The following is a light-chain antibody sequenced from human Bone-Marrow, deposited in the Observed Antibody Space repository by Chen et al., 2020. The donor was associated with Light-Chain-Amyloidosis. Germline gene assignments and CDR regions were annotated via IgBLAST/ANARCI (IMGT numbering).Light chain of an antibody. Sequence: SYVLTQPSSVSVAPGQTATIACGGNNIGSTSVHWYPQTQGQAPLLVVYDDSDRPSGIPERLSGSNSGNTATLTISRVEAGDEADYYCQVWDRSSDRPVFGGGTKLTVL. CDR2: DDS. CDR1: NIGSTS. V-gene: IGLV3-21*02. J-gene: IGLJ3*02. CDR3: QVWDRSSDRPV.